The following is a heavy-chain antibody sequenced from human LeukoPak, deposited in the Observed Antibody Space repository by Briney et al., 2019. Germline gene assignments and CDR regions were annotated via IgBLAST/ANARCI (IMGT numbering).Heavy chain of an antibody. J-gene: IGHJ4*02. CDR2: ISYDGSNK. CDR3: AKVKGGGDYYYFDY. CDR1: GFTFSSYG. D-gene: IGHD2-21*02. V-gene: IGHV3-30*18. Sequence: GGSLRLSCAASGFTFSSYGMHWVRQAPGEGLEWVAVISYDGSNKYYADSVKGRFTISRDNSKNTLYLQMNSLRAEDTAVYYCAKVKGGGDYYYFDYWGQGTLVTVSS.